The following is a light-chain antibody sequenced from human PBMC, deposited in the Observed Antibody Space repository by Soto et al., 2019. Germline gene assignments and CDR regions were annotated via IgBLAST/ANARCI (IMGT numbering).Light chain of an antibody. CDR2: EVS. V-gene: IGLV2-14*01. CDR1: SSDVGGYNY. CDR3: TSFTSSTTYV. J-gene: IGLJ1*01. Sequence: QSALTQPASVSGSPGQSITISCTGTSSDVGGYNYVCWYQHHPGKAPKLIISEVSNRPSGVSDRFSGSKSGNTASLTISGLQPEDEADYYCTSFTSSTTYVFGTGNKVTV.